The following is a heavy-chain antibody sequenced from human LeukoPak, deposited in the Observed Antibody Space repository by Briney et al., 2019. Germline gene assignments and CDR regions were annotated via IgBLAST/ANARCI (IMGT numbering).Heavy chain of an antibody. V-gene: IGHV1-18*04. D-gene: IGHD3-10*01. CDR2: ISAYNGNT. CDR1: GYTFTSYG. CDR3: AREMGYGSGSYYNKFDY. Sequence: ASVKVSCKASGYTFTSYGISWVRQAPGQGLEWMGWISAYNGNTNYAQKLQGRVTMTTDTSTSTAYMELRSLRSDDTAVYYCAREMGYGSGSYYNKFDYWGRGTLVTVSS. J-gene: IGHJ4*02.